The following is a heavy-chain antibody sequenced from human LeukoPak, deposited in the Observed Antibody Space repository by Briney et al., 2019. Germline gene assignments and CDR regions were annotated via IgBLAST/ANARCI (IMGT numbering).Heavy chain of an antibody. Sequence: PGGSLRLSCAASGFTVSSNYMSWVRQAPGKGLEWVSVIYTGGSTYYADSVKGRFTTSRDNSKNTLYLQMNNLRAEDTAVYYCARGLYYYDASGYYYYWGQGTLVTVSS. CDR3: ARGLYYYDASGYYYY. V-gene: IGHV3-53*01. CDR1: GFTVSSNY. D-gene: IGHD3-22*01. CDR2: IYTGGST. J-gene: IGHJ4*02.